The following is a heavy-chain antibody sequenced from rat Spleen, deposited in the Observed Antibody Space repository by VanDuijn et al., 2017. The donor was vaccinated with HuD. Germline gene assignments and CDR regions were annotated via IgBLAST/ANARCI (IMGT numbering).Heavy chain of an antibody. J-gene: IGHJ2*01. Sequence: EVHLVESSGGLVQPGRSLKLSCAASGFTFSYYDMAWVRQAPTKGLEWVASISTDGANTNYRDSVKGRFTISRDNAKTTLYLQMDSLRSEDTATYYCARRFYSGFDYWGQGVMVTVSS. CDR3: ARRFYSGFDY. V-gene: IGHV5S23*01. D-gene: IGHD1-1*01. CDR1: GFTFSYYD. CDR2: ISTDGANT.